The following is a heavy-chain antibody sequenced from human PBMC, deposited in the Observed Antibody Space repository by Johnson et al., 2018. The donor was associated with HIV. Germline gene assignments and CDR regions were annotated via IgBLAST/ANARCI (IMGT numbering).Heavy chain of an antibody. Sequence: VESGGGVVQPGRSLRLSCAASGFTFSSMHWDRQAPGKGLEWVAVISYDGSNKYYADSVKGRFTISRDNSKNTLYLQMNTLRVEDTAVYYCARDDRPDGFDIWGQGTMVTVSS. CDR1: GFTFSS. J-gene: IGHJ3*02. CDR2: ISYDGSNK. CDR3: ARDDRPDGFDI. D-gene: IGHD1-14*01. V-gene: IGHV3-30-3*01.